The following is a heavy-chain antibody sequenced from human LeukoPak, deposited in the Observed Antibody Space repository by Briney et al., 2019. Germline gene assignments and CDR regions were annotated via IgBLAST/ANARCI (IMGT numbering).Heavy chain of an antibody. J-gene: IGHJ4*02. V-gene: IGHV3-53*01. CDR3: ARGGRRLQFSHYFDY. CDR2: LYNGGST. D-gene: IGHD5-24*01. Sequence: PGGSLRLSCAASGFTVSSNYMTWVRQAPGKGLEWVLVLYNGGSTYYADSVKGRFTISRDNSKNTLYLQMNSLRAEDTAVYYCARGGRRLQFSHYFDYWGQGTLITVSS. CDR1: GFTVSSNY.